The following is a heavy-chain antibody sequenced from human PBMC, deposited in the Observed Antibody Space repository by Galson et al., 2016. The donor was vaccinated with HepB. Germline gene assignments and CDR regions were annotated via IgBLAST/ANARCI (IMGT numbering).Heavy chain of an antibody. CDR1: GYRLTDYW. CDR3: ARALEYGSRNYYDYYAMDV. J-gene: IGHJ6*02. D-gene: IGHD4-17*01. CDR2: IDPDDSYT. Sequence: QSGAEVKEPVESLRISCQGSGYRLTDYWITWVRQVPGKGLQWMGRIDPDDSYTNYSPSFQGHVTISVDKSINTAYLQWSTLKASDTAIYYCARALEYGSRNYYDYYAMDVRGPWTTVSVSS. V-gene: IGHV5-10-1*01.